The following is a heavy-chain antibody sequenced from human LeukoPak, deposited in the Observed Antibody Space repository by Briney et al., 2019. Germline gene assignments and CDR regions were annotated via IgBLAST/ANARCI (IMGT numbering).Heavy chain of an antibody. CDR2: INPNSGGT. D-gene: IGHD6-13*01. CDR3: ARDFRPIFEWQQLGGDY. Sequence: ASVKVSCKASGYTFTGYYMHWVRQAPGQGLEWMGWINPNSGGTNYAQKFQGRVTMTRDTSNSTAHMELSRLRSDDTAVYYCARDFRPIFEWQQLGGDYWGQGTLVTVSS. CDR1: GYTFTGYY. J-gene: IGHJ4*02. V-gene: IGHV1-2*02.